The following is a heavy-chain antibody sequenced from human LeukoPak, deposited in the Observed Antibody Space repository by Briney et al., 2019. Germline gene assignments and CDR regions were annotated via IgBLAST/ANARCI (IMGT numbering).Heavy chain of an antibody. CDR3: AREGRFQSFDY. CDR2: IYTGGTT. J-gene: IGHJ4*02. V-gene: IGHV3-53*01. Sequence: GGSLRLSCAASGFSVSGNYVSWARRAPGRGLEWVSVIYTGGTTHYAPSVMGRFTISRDDSQNTVHLHMSGLRDEDAALYYCAREGRFQSFDYWGQGTLVAVSS. CDR1: GFSVSGNY.